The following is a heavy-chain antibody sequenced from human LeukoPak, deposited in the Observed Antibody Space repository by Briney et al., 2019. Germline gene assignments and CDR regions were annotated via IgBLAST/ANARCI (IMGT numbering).Heavy chain of an antibody. CDR1: GFTFSSYA. J-gene: IGHJ4*02. V-gene: IGHV4-31*02. CDR3: ARAPAADSSGYLGYFDY. CDR2: IYYSGST. Sequence: LRLSCAASGFTFSSYAMSWIRQHPGKGLEWIGYIYYSGSTYYNPSLKSRVTISVDTSKNQFSLKLSSVTAADTAVYYCARAPAADSSGYLGYFDYWGQGTLVTVSS. D-gene: IGHD3-22*01.